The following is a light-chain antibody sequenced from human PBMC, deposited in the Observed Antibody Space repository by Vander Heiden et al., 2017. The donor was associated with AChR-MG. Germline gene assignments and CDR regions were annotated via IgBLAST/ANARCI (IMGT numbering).Light chain of an antibody. CDR3: ERRLNWPPFT. CDR1: QSVSSY. Sequence: EVVLTQSPATLSLSPGERAILSCRASQSVSSYLAWYKQRPGTTPTLLLYDASKRATGVPARFSGSGSGTDCTLTISSLELEDFAVYYCERRLNWPPFTFGPGTKVDIK. V-gene: IGKV3-11*01. CDR2: DAS. J-gene: IGKJ3*01.